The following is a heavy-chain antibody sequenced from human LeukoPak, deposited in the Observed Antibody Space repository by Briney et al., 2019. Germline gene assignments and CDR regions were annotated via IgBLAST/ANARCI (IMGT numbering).Heavy chain of an antibody. CDR3: ARRLAAANTDAFDI. CDR1: GYSFTTYW. J-gene: IGHJ3*02. V-gene: IGHV5-51*01. Sequence: GESLKISCKGSGYSFTTYWIAWVRQMPGKGLGWMGIIYPGDSDTRYSPSFQGQVTISADKSTSTAYLQWSSLKASDTAMYYCARRLAAANTDAFDIWGQGTLVTISS. CDR2: IYPGDSDT. D-gene: IGHD6-13*01.